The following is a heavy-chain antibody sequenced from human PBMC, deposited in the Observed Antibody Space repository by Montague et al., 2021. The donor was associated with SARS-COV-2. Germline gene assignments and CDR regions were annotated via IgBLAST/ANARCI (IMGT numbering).Heavy chain of an antibody. J-gene: IGHJ6*02. D-gene: IGHD2-21*01. CDR2: ISSSFGGRTK. V-gene: IGHV3-48*03. Sequence: SLRLSCAAPGFIFSSYEMNWVRQAPGKGLEWISYISSSFGGRTKHYTYXVKGRFTISRDNAKNSLYLQMNSLRVEDTAIYYCARDRDWDDWCGMDVWGQGTTVTVSS. CDR3: ARDRDWDDWCGMDV. CDR1: GFIFSSYE.